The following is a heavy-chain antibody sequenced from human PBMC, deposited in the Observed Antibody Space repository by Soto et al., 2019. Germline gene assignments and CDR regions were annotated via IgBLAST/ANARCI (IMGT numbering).Heavy chain of an antibody. V-gene: IGHV3-23*01. CDR1: GFTFSTYA. CDR2: ISGGGGNI. D-gene: IGHD3-10*01. Sequence: GGSLRLSCAASGFTFSTYAMSWVRQAPGKGLEWVSAISGGGGNIYYANSVKGRFTISRDNSKNTLYLQMNSLRAEDTAVYYCATPARVRGFPTDAFDIWGQGTMVTVSS. J-gene: IGHJ3*02. CDR3: ATPARVRGFPTDAFDI.